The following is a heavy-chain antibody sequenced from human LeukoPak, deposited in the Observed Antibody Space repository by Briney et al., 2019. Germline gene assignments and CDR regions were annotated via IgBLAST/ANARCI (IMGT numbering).Heavy chain of an antibody. J-gene: IGHJ4*02. Sequence: GESLKISCQVSGYTFTDYWIGWVRHVSGKGLEWMGIIFPGDSDTKYSPSFQGHVTISVDKSISTAYLQWSSLKASDTATYYCAREDSAGWRYFDSWGQGTLVTVFS. V-gene: IGHV5-51*01. CDR2: IFPGDSDT. D-gene: IGHD6-19*01. CDR3: AREDSAGWRYFDS. CDR1: GYTFTDYW.